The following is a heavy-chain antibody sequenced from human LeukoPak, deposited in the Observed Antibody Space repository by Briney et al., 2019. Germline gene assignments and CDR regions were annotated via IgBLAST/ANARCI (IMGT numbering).Heavy chain of an antibody. CDR3: ARDFSGY. CDR1: GATVSSNY. V-gene: IGHV3-66*01. J-gene: IGHJ4*01. Sequence: GGSLRLPCVVSGATVSSNYMSWVRQAPGKGLEWVSVIYSGGSTYYADSVKGRFTISRDISKNTLYLQMNDLRVEDTAVYYCARDFSGYWGQGTLVTVSS. CDR2: IYSGGST. D-gene: IGHD3-10*01.